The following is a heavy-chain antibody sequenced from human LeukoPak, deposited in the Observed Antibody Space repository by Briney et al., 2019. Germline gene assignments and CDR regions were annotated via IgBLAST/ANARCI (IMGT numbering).Heavy chain of an antibody. CDR2: MNPNSGNT. Sequence: GASVKVSCKASGYTFTSYDINWVRQATGQGLEWMGWMNPNSGNTGYAQKFQGRVIITRNTSISTAYMELSSLRSEDTAVYYCARATKRNYAFDIWSQGTMVTVSS. J-gene: IGHJ3*02. V-gene: IGHV1-8*03. CDR1: GYTFTSYD. D-gene: IGHD1-7*01. CDR3: ARATKRNYAFDI.